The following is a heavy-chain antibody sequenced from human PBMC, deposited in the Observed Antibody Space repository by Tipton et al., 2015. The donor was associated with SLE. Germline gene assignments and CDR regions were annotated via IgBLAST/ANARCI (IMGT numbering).Heavy chain of an antibody. J-gene: IGHJ6*02. CDR1: GSTFITYA. Sequence: QVQLVQSGPEVKTPGASVKVSCKASGSTFITYAIHWVRQAPGQRLEWMGWINPNTGGTKYVQKFQDWVTMTRDTSISTAYMELSRLRSDDTAVYYCAREVISATDDYYFYGMDVWGQGTTVTVSS. D-gene: IGHD1-1*01. V-gene: IGHV1-2*04. CDR3: AREVISATDDYYFYGMDV. CDR2: INPNTGGT.